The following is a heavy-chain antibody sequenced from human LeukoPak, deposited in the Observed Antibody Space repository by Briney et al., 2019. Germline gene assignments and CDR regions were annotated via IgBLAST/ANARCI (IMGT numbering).Heavy chain of an antibody. Sequence: PSETLSLTCAVSGSSISTDYYWSWIRQPPGKGLEWIGSIHHNGRIYYSPSLKSRATLSIDTSKNQLSLRLSSLTAADTALYFCSRESSSSSDYWGQGTLVTVSS. CDR2: IHHNGRI. J-gene: IGHJ4*02. D-gene: IGHD6-6*01. V-gene: IGHV4-38-2*02. CDR3: SRESSSSSDY. CDR1: GSSISTDYY.